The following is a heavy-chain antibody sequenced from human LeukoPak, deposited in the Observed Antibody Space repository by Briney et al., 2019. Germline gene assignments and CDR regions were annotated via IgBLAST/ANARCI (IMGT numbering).Heavy chain of an antibody. J-gene: IGHJ3*02. Sequence: PGRSLRLSCAASGFTFSSYAMHWVRQAPGKGLEWVAVISYDGSNKYYADSVKGRFTISRDNSKNTLYLQMNSLRAEDTAVYYCARDQRRVTIFGVVTPGAFDIWGQGTMVTVSS. CDR3: ARDQRRVTIFGVVTPGAFDI. CDR2: ISYDGSNK. CDR1: GFTFSSYA. V-gene: IGHV3-30-3*01. D-gene: IGHD3-3*01.